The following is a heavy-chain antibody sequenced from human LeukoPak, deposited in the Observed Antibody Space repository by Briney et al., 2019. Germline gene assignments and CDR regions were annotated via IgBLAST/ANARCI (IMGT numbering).Heavy chain of an antibody. Sequence: SETLSLTCAVYGGSFSGYYWSWIRQPPGKGLEWIGEINHSGSTNYNPSLKSRVTISVDTSKNQFSLKLSSVTAADTAVYYCARVGSSSSRAFDIWGQGTMVTVSS. V-gene: IGHV4-34*01. CDR3: ARVGSSSSRAFDI. J-gene: IGHJ3*02. CDR1: GGSFSGYY. D-gene: IGHD6-6*01. CDR2: INHSGST.